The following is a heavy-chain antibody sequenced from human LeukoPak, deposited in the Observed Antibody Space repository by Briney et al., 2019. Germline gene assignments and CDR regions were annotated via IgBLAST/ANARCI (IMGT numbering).Heavy chain of an antibody. CDR3: ARDDYDILTGPSYYYGMDV. CDR1: GFTFSSYW. D-gene: IGHD3-9*01. V-gene: IGHV3-7*01. Sequence: GGSLRLSCAASGFTFSSYWMSWVRQAPGKGLEWVASIKQDGSEKYYVDSVKGRFTISRDNAKNSLYLQMNSLRAEDTAVYYCARDDYDILTGPSYYYGMDVWGQGTTVTVSS. J-gene: IGHJ6*02. CDR2: IKQDGSEK.